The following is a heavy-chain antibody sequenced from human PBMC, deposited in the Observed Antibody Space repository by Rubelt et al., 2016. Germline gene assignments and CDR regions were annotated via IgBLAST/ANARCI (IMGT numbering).Heavy chain of an antibody. CDR2: ISVNNGHT. CDR1: SYG. J-gene: IGHJ4*02. Sequence: SYGISWVRQAPGQGLEWMGWISVNNGHTNYAQKLQGRVTMTADTSTRTAYMALRRLTSDDTAVYYCARDLSSTWYKDYWGQGTLVTVSS. V-gene: IGHV1-18*01. CDR3: ARDLSSTWYKDY. D-gene: IGHD6-13*01.